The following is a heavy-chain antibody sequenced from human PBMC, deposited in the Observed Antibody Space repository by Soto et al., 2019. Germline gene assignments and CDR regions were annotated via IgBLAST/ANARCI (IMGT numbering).Heavy chain of an antibody. J-gene: IGHJ4*02. CDR3: ARAPGVQQLVLGDY. CDR1: GFTFSSYS. D-gene: IGHD6-13*01. Sequence: GGSLRLSCAASGFTFSSYSMNWVRQAPGKGLEWVSSISSSSSYIYYADSVKGRFTISRDNAKNSLYLQMNSLRAEDTAVYYCARAPGVQQLVLGDYWGQGTLVTVSS. CDR2: ISSSSSYI. V-gene: IGHV3-21*01.